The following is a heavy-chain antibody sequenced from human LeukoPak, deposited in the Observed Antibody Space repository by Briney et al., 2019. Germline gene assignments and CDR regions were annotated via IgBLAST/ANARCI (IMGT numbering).Heavy chain of an antibody. CDR2: SDPEDGEA. J-gene: IGHJ3*02. Sequence: ASVKVSCKVSGYTLTELSMHWVRQAPGKGLEWMGGSDPEDGEAIYAQKFQGRVTMTEDTSTDTAYMELSSLRSEDTAVYYCATAWVIYYDSQISGAFDIWGQGTMVTVSS. CDR1: GYTLTELS. D-gene: IGHD3-16*01. V-gene: IGHV1-24*01. CDR3: ATAWVIYYDSQISGAFDI.